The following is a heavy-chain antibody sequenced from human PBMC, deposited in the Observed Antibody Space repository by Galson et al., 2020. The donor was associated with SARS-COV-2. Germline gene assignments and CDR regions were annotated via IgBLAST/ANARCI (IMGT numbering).Heavy chain of an antibody. CDR1: GFNFNNYG. J-gene: IGHJ4*02. CDR2: ISYEGSDK. Sequence: GGSLRLSCAASGFNFNNYGMHWVRQAPGKGLEWPAVISYEGSDKKYADSLRGRFSISRDTSKNTVYLEMNDLRPEDTAIYDCARCRGLRWFSAGGGIDYCGQGTLVSVSS. D-gene: IGHD3-10*01. CDR3: ARCRGLRWFSAGGGIDY. V-gene: IGHV3-30*03.